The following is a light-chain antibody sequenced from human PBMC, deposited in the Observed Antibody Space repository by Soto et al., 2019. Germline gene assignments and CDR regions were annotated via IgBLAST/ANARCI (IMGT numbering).Light chain of an antibody. V-gene: IGLV2-14*01. Sequence: QSVLPKPASVSGSAGQSITISCSGTMRDVGAYNLISWYQQHPGTAPKLIIYEVRNRPSGISSRFSGSRSGNTASLTISGLQSEDEGDYYCSADTARSTLVFGGGTKVTVL. CDR2: EVR. J-gene: IGLJ3*02. CDR3: SADTARSTLV. CDR1: MRDVGAYNL.